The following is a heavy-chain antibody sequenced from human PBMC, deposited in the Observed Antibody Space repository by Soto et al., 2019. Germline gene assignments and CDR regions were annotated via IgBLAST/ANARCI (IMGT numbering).Heavy chain of an antibody. CDR2: IVPIRRTA. CDR1: GGTFSSYR. J-gene: IGHJ4*02. Sequence: SVKVSCKASGGTFSSYRITWVRQAPVQGLEWVGGIVPIRRTADYAQTFQGRVIITADESARTSYMVLLSLRSQDTAVYYCVRDSGAKLSSSWGQGTLVNVPS. V-gene: IGHV1-69*13. CDR3: VRDSGAKLSSS. D-gene: IGHD6-13*01.